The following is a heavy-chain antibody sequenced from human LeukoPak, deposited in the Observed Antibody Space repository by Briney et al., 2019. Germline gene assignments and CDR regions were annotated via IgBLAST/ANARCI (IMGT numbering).Heavy chain of an antibody. Sequence: ASETLSLTCTVSGGSISSSGYYWGWIRQPPGKGLEWIARIYYSGSTYYNPSLKSRVPISLDPSKNQLSLKLSSLTAADTAVYYCARHEYSGSYYGLSWFDPWGQGTLVTVSS. CDR3: ARHEYSGSYYGLSWFDP. J-gene: IGHJ5*02. D-gene: IGHD1-26*01. CDR2: IYYSGST. CDR1: GGSISSSGYY. V-gene: IGHV4-39*01.